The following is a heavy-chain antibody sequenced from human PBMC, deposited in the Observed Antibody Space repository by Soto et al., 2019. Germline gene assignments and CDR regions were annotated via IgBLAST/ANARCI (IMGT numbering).Heavy chain of an antibody. CDR1: GFSFSDYY. V-gene: IGHV3-11*01. Sequence: LRLSCAGSGFSFSDYYMSWIRQAPGKGLEWVSYISSSGDIIYYADSVKGRFTISRDNAKNSLYLQMNSLRAEDTAVYYCARDLGYYASDGYFGYRGQGTVV. D-gene: IGHD3-22*01. CDR3: ARDLGYYASDGYFGY. CDR2: ISSSGDII. J-gene: IGHJ4*02.